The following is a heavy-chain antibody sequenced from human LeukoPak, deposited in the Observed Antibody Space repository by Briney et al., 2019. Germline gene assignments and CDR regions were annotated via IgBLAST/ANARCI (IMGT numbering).Heavy chain of an antibody. CDR1: GFTFSAYA. D-gene: IGHD6-19*01. CDR2: IGSDNKP. CDR3: VKNGALAVDYFHH. V-gene: IGHV3-23*05. Sequence: GGSLRLSCEASGFTFSAYAMTWVRQAPGKGLEWVSSIGSDNKPHYSESVKGRFTISRDNSKNTVYLQMNSLRAEDTAVYWCVKNGALAVDYFHHWGPGTLVTVSS. J-gene: IGHJ1*01.